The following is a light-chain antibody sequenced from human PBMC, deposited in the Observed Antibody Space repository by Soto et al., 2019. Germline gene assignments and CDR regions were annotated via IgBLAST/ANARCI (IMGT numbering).Light chain of an antibody. CDR1: NIGSKS. J-gene: IGLJ2*01. CDR3: QVWDSSSEHIV. Sequence: SYELTQPPSVSVAPGQTARITCGGNNIGSKSVHWYQLKPGQAPVLVIYDDRDRPSGIPERFSGSKSGSTATLTISWVEAGDEADYYCQVWDSSSEHIVFGGGTKVTVL. CDR2: DDR. V-gene: IGLV3-21*02.